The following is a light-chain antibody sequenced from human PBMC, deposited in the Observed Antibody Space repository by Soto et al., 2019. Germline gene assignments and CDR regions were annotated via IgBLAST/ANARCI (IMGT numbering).Light chain of an antibody. V-gene: IGKV1-8*01. CDR2: AAS. J-gene: IGKJ4*01. CDR1: QGISSY. Sequence: AIRMTQSPSSLSASTGDRVTITCRASQGISSYLAWYQQKPGKAPKLLIYAASTLQSGVPSRFSGSGSGTDFTLTISSLQSEDFAVYICQQYDKWPLTFGGGTKV. CDR3: QQYDKWPLT.